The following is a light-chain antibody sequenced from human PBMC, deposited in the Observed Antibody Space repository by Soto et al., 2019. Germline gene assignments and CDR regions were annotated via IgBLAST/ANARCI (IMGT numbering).Light chain of an antibody. V-gene: IGKV1-39*01. CDR3: QQSYRTTT. CDR2: AAS. J-gene: IGKJ5*01. CDR1: QSISSY. Sequence: DIQMTQSPSSLSASVGDRVTITCRASQSISSYLNWYQQKPGKAPKLLIYAASSLQSGVPSRFSGSGSGTDFTLTISSLQPEDFATYYCQQSYRTTTFCQGTRLEIK.